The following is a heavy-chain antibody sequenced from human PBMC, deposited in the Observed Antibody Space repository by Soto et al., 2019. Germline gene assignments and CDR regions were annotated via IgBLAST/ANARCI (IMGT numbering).Heavy chain of an antibody. CDR3: AKDREVIAVAGNYYGMDV. Sequence: ASVKVSCKASGYTFTSYGISWVRQAPGQGLEWMGWISAYNGNTNYAQKLQGRVTMTTDTSTSTAYMELRSLRSDDTAVYYCAKDREVIAVAGNYYGMDVWGQGTTVTVSS. CDR2: ISAYNGNT. CDR1: GYTFTSYG. D-gene: IGHD6-19*01. V-gene: IGHV1-18*01. J-gene: IGHJ6*02.